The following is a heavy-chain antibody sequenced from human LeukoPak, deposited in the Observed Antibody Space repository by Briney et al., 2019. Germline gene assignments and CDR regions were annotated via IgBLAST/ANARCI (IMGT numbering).Heavy chain of an antibody. CDR3: ARGGGCSSTSCYLPFDY. D-gene: IGHD2-2*01. Sequence: GGSLRLSCAASGFTFSSYAMSWVRQAPGKGLEWVSAISGSGGSTYYADSVKGRFTISRDNSKNTLYLQMNSLRAEDTAVYYCARGGGCSSTSCYLPFDYWGQGTLVTVSS. CDR1: GFTFSSYA. V-gene: IGHV3-23*01. J-gene: IGHJ4*02. CDR2: ISGSGGST.